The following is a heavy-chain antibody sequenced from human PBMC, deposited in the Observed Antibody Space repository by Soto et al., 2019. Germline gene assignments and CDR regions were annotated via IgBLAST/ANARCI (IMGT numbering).Heavy chain of an antibody. CDR3: AKDKGSSSPPDY. V-gene: IGHV3-30*18. Sequence: QVQLVESGGGVVQPGRSLRLSCAASGFTFSSYGMHWVRQAPGKGLEWVAVISYDGSNKYYADSVKGRFTISRDNSKNTLYLQMNSLTAEDTAVYYCAKDKGSSSPPDYWGQGTLVTVSS. J-gene: IGHJ4*02. CDR1: GFTFSSYG. D-gene: IGHD6-13*01. CDR2: ISYDGSNK.